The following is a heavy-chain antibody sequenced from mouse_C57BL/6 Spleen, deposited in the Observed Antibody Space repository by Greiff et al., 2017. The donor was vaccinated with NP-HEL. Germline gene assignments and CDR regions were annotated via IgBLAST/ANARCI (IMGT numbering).Heavy chain of an antibody. CDR1: GFTFSSYA. D-gene: IGHD2-3*01. Sequence: EVKLVESGGGLVKPGGSLKLSCAASGFTFSSYAMSWVRQTPEKRLEWVATISDGGSYTYYPDNVKGRFTISRDNAKNNLYLQMSHLKSEDTAMYYCARDRGDGYPYYAMDYWGQGTSVTVSS. V-gene: IGHV5-4*01. J-gene: IGHJ4*01. CDR3: ARDRGDGYPYYAMDY. CDR2: ISDGGSYT.